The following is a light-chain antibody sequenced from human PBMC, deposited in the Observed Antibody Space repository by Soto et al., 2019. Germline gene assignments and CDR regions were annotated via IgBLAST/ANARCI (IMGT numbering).Light chain of an antibody. J-gene: IGLJ1*01. V-gene: IGLV2-14*01. CDR1: SSDVGGYNY. CDR2: GVS. Sequence: QSVLTQPASVSGSPGQSITISCTGTSSDVGGYNYVSWYQQHPGKAPKLMIYGVSNRPSGVSNRFSGSKSGNTASLTISGLQAEDEVDYYCSSKRDSSTLFVFGTGTKVTVL. CDR3: SSKRDSSTLFV.